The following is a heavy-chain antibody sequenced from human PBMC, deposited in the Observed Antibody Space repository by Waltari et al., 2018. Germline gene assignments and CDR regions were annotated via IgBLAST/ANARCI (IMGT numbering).Heavy chain of an antibody. CDR3: ARSFYYDFWSGGLGGCDI. D-gene: IGHD3-3*01. V-gene: IGHV7-4-1*02. CDR1: GSTFSSYA. Sequence: QVQLVQSGSELKKPGASVKVSCKASGSTFSSYAMNWVRQAPGQGLEWMGWINTNTGNPTYAQGFTRRFVFSLDTSVSTAYLQIRSLKAEDTAVYYCARSFYYDFWSGGLGGCDIWGQGTMVTVSS. J-gene: IGHJ3*02. CDR2: INTNTGNP.